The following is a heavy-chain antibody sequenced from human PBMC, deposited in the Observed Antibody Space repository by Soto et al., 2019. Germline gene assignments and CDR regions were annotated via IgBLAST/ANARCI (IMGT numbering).Heavy chain of an antibody. CDR1: GFMFSSYE. CDR2: ISSSGTII. V-gene: IGHV3-48*03. Sequence: GGSLRLSCAASGFMFSSYEMNWVRQAPGKGLEWVSHISSSGTIIYNADSVKGRFTISRDNAKNSLYLHMNSLRAEDTAVYYCARDDCTSSSIHSFFYATDVWGQGTTVTVSS. CDR3: ARDDCTSSSIHSFFYATDV. D-gene: IGHD2-2*01. J-gene: IGHJ6*02.